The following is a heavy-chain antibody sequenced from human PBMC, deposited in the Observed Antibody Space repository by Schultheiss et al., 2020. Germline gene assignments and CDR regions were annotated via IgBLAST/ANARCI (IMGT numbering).Heavy chain of an antibody. Sequence: SQTLSLTCTVSGGSISSYYWSWIRQPPGKGLEWIGYIYYSGSTNYNPSLKSRVTISIDTSKSQFSLKLSSVTAADTAVYYCASSYCSSTSCPIVMDVWGKGTTVTVSS. J-gene: IGHJ6*03. V-gene: IGHV4-59*01. CDR1: GGSISSYY. CDR2: IYYSGST. CDR3: ASSYCSSTSCPIVMDV. D-gene: IGHD2-2*01.